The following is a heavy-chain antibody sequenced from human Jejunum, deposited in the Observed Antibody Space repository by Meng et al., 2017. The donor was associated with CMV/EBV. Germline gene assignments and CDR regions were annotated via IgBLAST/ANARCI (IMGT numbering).Heavy chain of an antibody. V-gene: IGHV2-5*02. Sequence: QITLKESGPTLVKPTQTLTLTGTFSGFSLSTSGVGVGWIRQPPGKALEWLALIYWDDDKRYSPSLKSRLTVTKDASKNQVVLTMTNMDPVDTATYYCAHRSLPAAYFDYWGQGTLVTVSS. CDR3: AHRSLPAAYFDY. CDR1: GFSLSTSGVG. CDR2: IYWDDDK. J-gene: IGHJ4*02. D-gene: IGHD2-2*01.